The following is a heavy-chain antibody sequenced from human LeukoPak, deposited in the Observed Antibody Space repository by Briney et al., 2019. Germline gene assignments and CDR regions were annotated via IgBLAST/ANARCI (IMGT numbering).Heavy chain of an antibody. Sequence: ASVKVSCKAFGYTFTGYYMHWVRQAPGQGLEWMGWINPNSGGTNHAQKFQGRVSMTRDTSISTVYMELSRLRSDDTAVYYCARDLDRFFDYWGQGTLVTVSS. J-gene: IGHJ4*02. CDR3: ARDLDRFFDY. V-gene: IGHV1-2*02. CDR1: GYTFTGYY. CDR2: INPNSGGT. D-gene: IGHD3-9*01.